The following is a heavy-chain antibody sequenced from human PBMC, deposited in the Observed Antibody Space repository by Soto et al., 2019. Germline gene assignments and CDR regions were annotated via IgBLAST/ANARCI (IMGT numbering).Heavy chain of an antibody. J-gene: IGHJ6*02. CDR2: IYYSGST. Sequence: QVQPQESGPGLVKPSQTLSLTCTVSGGSISSGGYYWSWIRQHPGKGLEWIGYIYYSGSTYYNPSLKSRVTISVDTSKNQFSLKLSSVTAADTAVYYCARDTAAGTHYYYYGMDVWGQGTTVTVSS. CDR3: ARDTAAGTHYYYYGMDV. CDR1: GGSISSGGYY. V-gene: IGHV4-31*03. D-gene: IGHD6-13*01.